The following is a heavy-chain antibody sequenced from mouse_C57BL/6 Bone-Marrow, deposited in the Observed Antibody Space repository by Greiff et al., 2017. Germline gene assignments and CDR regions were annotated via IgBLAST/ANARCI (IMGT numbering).Heavy chain of an antibody. Sequence: QVQLKQPGAELVMPGASVKLSCKASGYTFTSYWMHWVKQRPGQGLEWIGEIDPSDSYTNYNQKFKGKSTLTVDKSSSTAYMQLSSLTSEDSAVYCCAKQFAYWGQGTLVTVSA. J-gene: IGHJ3*01. V-gene: IGHV1-69*01. CDR1: GYTFTSYW. CDR2: IDPSDSYT. CDR3: AKQFAY.